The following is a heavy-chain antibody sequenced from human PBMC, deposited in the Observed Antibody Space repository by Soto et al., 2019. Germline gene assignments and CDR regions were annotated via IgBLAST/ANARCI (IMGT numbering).Heavy chain of an antibody. V-gene: IGHV4-31*03. J-gene: IGHJ6*03. Sequence: QVQLQESGPGLVKPSQTLSLTCTVSGGSISSGGYYWSWIRQHPGKGLEWIGYIYYSGSTYYNPSLKSRVTSSLDTSKNHLSLKLSSVTAADTALYYCAAQNYYGSGSYGPPSYYYYMDVWGKGTTVTVSS. CDR2: IYYSGST. CDR1: GGSISSGGYY. CDR3: AAQNYYGSGSYGPPSYYYYMDV. D-gene: IGHD3-10*01.